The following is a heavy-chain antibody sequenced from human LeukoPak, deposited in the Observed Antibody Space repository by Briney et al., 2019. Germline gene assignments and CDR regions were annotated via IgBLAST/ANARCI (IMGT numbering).Heavy chain of an antibody. CDR2: IYYSGST. D-gene: IGHD3-10*01. Sequence: SETLSLTCTVSGYSISSGYYWSWIRQPPGKGLEWIGYIYYSGSTYYNPSLKSRVTISVDTSKNQFSLKLSSVTAADTAVYYCARDSTVWFGELPLRAFDIWGQGTMVTVSS. CDR1: GYSISSGYY. V-gene: IGHV4-30-4*01. CDR3: ARDSTVWFGELPLRAFDI. J-gene: IGHJ3*02.